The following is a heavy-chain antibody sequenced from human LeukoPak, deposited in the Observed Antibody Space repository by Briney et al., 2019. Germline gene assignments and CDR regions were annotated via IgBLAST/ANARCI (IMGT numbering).Heavy chain of an antibody. CDR3: VRLESE. J-gene: IGHJ4*02. D-gene: IGHD5-24*01. Sequence: PGGSLRLSCAASGVTFSDYYINWIRQVPGKGLEWVSYISSSGDSTYYADSVKGRFTISRDNVKNTVYLQMSSLRVEDTAVYYCVRLESEWGQGTLVTVSS. CDR1: GVTFSDYY. CDR2: ISSSGDST. V-gene: IGHV3-11*04.